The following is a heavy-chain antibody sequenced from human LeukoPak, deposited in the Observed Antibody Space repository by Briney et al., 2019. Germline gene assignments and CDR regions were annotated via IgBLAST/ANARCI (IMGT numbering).Heavy chain of an antibody. CDR2: IYSGGST. J-gene: IGHJ4*02. D-gene: IGHD6-19*01. CDR1: GFIVSSNY. V-gene: IGHV3-53*01. Sequence: PGGSLRLSCAASGFIVSSNYMSWVRQAPGKGLEWVSVIYSGGSTYYADSVKGRFTISRDNSKNTLYLQMGRVRAEDTALYYCAKDLIAVGDGYYFDYWGQGTLVTVSS. CDR3: AKDLIAVGDGYYFDY.